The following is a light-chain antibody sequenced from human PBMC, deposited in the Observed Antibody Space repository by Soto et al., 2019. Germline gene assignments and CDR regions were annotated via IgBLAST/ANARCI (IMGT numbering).Light chain of an antibody. CDR2: GAS. V-gene: IGKV3-15*01. CDR1: QSVSSH. CDR3: LQYSNWPPWT. J-gene: IGKJ1*01. Sequence: EIVMTQSPATLSLSPGERATLSCGASQSVSSHLAWYQQRPGQAPRLLIYGASNRATGIPGRFSGSGSGTEFTLTISSLQSEDFAVYYCLQYSNWPPWTFGQGTKVEIK.